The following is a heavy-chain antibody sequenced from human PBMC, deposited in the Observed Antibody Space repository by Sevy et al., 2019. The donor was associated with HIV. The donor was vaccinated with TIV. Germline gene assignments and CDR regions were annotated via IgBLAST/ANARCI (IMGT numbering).Heavy chain of an antibody. Sequence: ASVKVSCKASGYTFTSYDINWVRQATGQGLEWMGWMNPNSGNTGYAQKFQGRVTITRNTSISTAYMELSSLRSEDTAVYYCVRDKVGYDFWSGSTNYYYGMDVWGQGTTVTVSS. J-gene: IGHJ6*02. CDR3: VRDKVGYDFWSGSTNYYYGMDV. CDR1: GYTFTSYD. D-gene: IGHD3-3*01. CDR2: MNPNSGNT. V-gene: IGHV1-8*03.